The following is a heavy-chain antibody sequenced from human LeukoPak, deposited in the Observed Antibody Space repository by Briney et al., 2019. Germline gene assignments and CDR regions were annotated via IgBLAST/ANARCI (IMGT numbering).Heavy chain of an antibody. Sequence: GGSLRLSCAASGFTFSNHGMAWLGQAPGKGGAWVSTINIRADETHYADSVKGRLTISRDNSKSTLALQMTSLRVDDTAVYYCERDPSEYEYNRGWYRDFWGQGSQVIVSS. J-gene: IGHJ4*02. CDR1: GFTFSNHG. CDR2: INIRADET. D-gene: IGHD6-19*01. CDR3: ERDPSEYEYNRGWYRDF. V-gene: IGHV3-23*01.